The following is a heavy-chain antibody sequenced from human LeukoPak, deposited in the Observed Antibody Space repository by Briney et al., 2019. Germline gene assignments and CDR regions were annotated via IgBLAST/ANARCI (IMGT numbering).Heavy chain of an antibody. V-gene: IGHV3-7*01. J-gene: IGHJ4*02. CDR3: ARSGREYSYDAIGY. CDR1: GITLSDFW. Sequence: GGSLRLSCAASGITLSDFWFSWVRQAPGKGLEWVANIKQDGSEKYYVDSVKGRITISRDNAKNSLYLQMNSLRAEDTAVYYCARSGREYSYDAIGYWGQGTLVTVSS. D-gene: IGHD5-18*01. CDR2: IKQDGSEK.